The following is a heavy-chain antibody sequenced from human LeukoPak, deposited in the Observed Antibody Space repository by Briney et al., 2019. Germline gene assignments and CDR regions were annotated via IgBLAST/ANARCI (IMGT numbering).Heavy chain of an antibody. D-gene: IGHD1-26*01. J-gene: IGHJ4*02. Sequence: GGSLRLSCAAFGFTFNRYSMSWVRQAPGKGLEWVSAISNSGTRTYYADSVKGRFTISRDNSKNTLYLQMNSLRAEDTAIYYCVKEGGIVGDEYWGQGALVTVSS. CDR1: GFTFNRYS. CDR2: ISNSGTRT. V-gene: IGHV3-23*01. CDR3: VKEGGIVGDEY.